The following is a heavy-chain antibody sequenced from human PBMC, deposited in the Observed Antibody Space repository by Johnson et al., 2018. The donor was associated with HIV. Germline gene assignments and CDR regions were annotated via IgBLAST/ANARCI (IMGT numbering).Heavy chain of an antibody. V-gene: IGHV3-30-3*01. Sequence: QEQLVESGGGVVQPGRSLRLSCAASGFTFSSYAMHWVRQAPGKGLEWVAVISYDGSIKDYADSVKGRFTISRDNSKNTLYLQMNSLRAEDTAVYYCARESGGQYDAFDIWGQGTMVTVSS. CDR2: ISYDGSIK. CDR1: GFTFSSYA. CDR3: ARESGGQYDAFDI. J-gene: IGHJ3*02. D-gene: IGHD3-16*01.